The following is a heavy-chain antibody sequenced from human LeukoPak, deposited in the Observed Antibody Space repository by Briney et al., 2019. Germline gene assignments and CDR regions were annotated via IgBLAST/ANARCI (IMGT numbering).Heavy chain of an antibody. CDR3: AKDDLGDIVVVPAANFEDY. CDR1: GFTFSSYG. J-gene: IGHJ4*02. D-gene: IGHD2-2*01. CDR2: IRYDGSNK. V-gene: IGHV3-30*02. Sequence: QSGGSLRLSCAASGFTFSSYGMHWVRQAPGKGLEWVAFIRYDGSNKYYADSVKGRFTISRDNSKNTLYLQMNSLRAEDTAVYYCAKDDLGDIVVVPAANFEDYRGQGTLVTVSS.